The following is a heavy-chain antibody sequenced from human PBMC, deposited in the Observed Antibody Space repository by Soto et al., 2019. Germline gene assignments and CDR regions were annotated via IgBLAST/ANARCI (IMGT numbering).Heavy chain of an antibody. CDR1: GYTFTSNY. D-gene: IGHD2-2*01. CDR2: INPGIGST. J-gene: IGHJ4*02. CDR3: ARQYCTGTSCYPYFDY. V-gene: IGHV1-46*01. Sequence: QVQLVQSGAEVKHSGASMKVSCKASGYTFTSNYLHWIRQAPGQGREWMGTINPGIGSTTYAENFQGRVALTRDPSTSTVHLELSSLRFEDTAVYYCARQYCTGTSCYPYFDYWGQGTLITGSS.